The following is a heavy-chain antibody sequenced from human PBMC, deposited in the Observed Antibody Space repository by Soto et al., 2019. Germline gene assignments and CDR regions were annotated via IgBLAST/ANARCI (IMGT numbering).Heavy chain of an antibody. J-gene: IGHJ6*02. CDR3: AREGYYYGSGSYSPPRYYGMDV. CDR1: GYTFTNYG. D-gene: IGHD3-10*01. V-gene: IGHV1-18*01. Sequence: QIQLVQSGAEVKKAGASVKVPCKASGYTFTNYGISGGRQALGQGLEGMGWISAYNDNTNYAQKFQGRVTLTTDTSTRTAYMELRSLTSDDTAVYYCAREGYYYGSGSYSPPRYYGMDVWGQGTTVTVFS. CDR2: ISAYNDNT.